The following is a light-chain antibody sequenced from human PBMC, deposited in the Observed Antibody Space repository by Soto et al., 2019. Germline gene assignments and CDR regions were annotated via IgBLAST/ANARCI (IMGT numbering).Light chain of an antibody. CDR2: DVS. V-gene: IGLV2-14*03. CDR1: SSDIGGYNY. CDR3: SSYRTGATYV. J-gene: IGLJ1*01. Sequence: QSALTQPASVSGSPGQSITISCTGTSSDIGGYNYVSWYQHHPGKAPRLIIYDVSHWPSGVSSRFSASKSGNTASLTISGLQAEDEAGYYCSSYRTGATYVFGTGTKLTVL.